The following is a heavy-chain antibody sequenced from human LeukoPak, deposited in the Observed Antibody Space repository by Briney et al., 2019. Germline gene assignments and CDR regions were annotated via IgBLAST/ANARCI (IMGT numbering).Heavy chain of an antibody. CDR3: AKEYSGYDFDY. CDR2: TSGSGVNS. D-gene: IGHD5-12*01. V-gene: IGHV3-23*01. J-gene: IGHJ4*02. CDR1: GFTLRSYD. Sequence: PGGSLRLSYAASGFTLRSYDMSRVRQAPGKGLEWVAATSGSGVNSYYADSVRGRFTISRDNSQNTLYLQMDSLRAEDTALYYCAKEYSGYDFDYWGQGTLVTVSS.